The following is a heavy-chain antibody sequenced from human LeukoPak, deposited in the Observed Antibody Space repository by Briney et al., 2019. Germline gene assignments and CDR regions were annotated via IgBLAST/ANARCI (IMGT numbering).Heavy chain of an antibody. D-gene: IGHD4-17*01. Sequence: GGSLRLSCAASGFTFSSYAMSWVRQAPGKGLEWVSGVSGSGGSTYYADSVKGRFTITRDNSKNTLYLQMNTLRAEDTAVYYCAKGGGDYLIYYDMDVWGQGATVTVSS. CDR1: GFTFSSYA. V-gene: IGHV3-23*01. CDR3: AKGGGDYLIYYDMDV. CDR2: VSGSGGST. J-gene: IGHJ6*02.